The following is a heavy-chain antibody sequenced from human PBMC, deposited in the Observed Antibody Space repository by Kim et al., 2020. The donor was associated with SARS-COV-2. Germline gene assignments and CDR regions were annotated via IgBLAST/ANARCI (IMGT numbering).Heavy chain of an antibody. CDR2: ISYDGSNK. CDR3: ARGRSFGVGYCSGGSCTGPRY. J-gene: IGHJ4*02. V-gene: IGHV3-30*04. Sequence: GGSLRLSCAVSGFTFSSYAMHWVRQAPGKGLEWVAVISYDGSNKYYADSVKGRFTISRDNSKNTLYLQMNSLRAEDTAVYYCARGRSFGVGYCSGGSCTGPRYWGQGTLVTVSS. CDR1: GFTFSSYA. D-gene: IGHD2-15*01.